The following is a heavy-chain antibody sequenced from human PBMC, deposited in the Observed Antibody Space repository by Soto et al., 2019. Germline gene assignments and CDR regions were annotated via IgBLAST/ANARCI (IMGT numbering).Heavy chain of an antibody. V-gene: IGHV4-39*01. D-gene: IGHD3-22*01. J-gene: IGHJ4*02. Sequence: ASETLSLTCTVSGGSISSSFYCGWIRQSPGKGLEWIGSIYYSGSTYYNPSLKSRVTISVDTSKNQFSLKLSSVTAADTAVYYCARRRALYYYDSSGYFDYWGQGTLVTVSS. CDR3: ARRRALYYYDSSGYFDY. CDR1: GGSISSSFY. CDR2: IYYSGST.